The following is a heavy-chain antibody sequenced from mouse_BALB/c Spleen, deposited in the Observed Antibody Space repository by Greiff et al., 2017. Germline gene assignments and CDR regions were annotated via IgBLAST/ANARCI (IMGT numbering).Heavy chain of an antibody. CDR1: GFTFSSYT. CDR3: ARHNITTVVADY. J-gene: IGHJ2*01. D-gene: IGHD1-1*01. CDR2: ISNGGGST. V-gene: IGHV5-12-2*01. Sequence: EVQRVESGGGLVQPGGSLKLSCAASGFTFSSYTMSWVRQTPEKRLEWVAYISNGGGSTYYPDTVKGRFTISRDNAKNTLYLQMSSLKSEDTAMYYCARHNITTVVADYWGQGTTLTVSS.